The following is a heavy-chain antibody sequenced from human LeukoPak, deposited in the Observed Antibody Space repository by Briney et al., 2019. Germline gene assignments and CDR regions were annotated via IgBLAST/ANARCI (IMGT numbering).Heavy chain of an antibody. J-gene: IGHJ5*02. CDR3: AREPRDGITIFGVVITMNWFDP. Sequence: GGSLRLSCAASGFTFSSYAMSWVRQAPGKGLEWVSAISGSGGSTYYADSVKGRFTISRDNSKNTLYLQMNSLRAEDTAVYYCAREPRDGITIFGVVITMNWFDPWGQGTLVTVSS. D-gene: IGHD3-3*01. CDR2: ISGSGGST. CDR1: GFTFSSYA. V-gene: IGHV3-23*01.